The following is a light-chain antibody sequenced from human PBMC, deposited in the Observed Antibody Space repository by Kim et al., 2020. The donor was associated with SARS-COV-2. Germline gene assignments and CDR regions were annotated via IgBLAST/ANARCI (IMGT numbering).Light chain of an antibody. J-gene: IGLJ2*01. CDR2: RNN. CDR1: TSKTGSTT. V-gene: IGLV1-44*01. CDR3: AAWEDSLNGPV. Sequence: GDGVTVACSGSTSKTGSTTVNWYQPLPVTAPKLLIYRNNPAASGLRDRFSRSKSGTSASLAIRGLQSEDEADYYCAAWEDSLNGPVFGGGTQLTVL.